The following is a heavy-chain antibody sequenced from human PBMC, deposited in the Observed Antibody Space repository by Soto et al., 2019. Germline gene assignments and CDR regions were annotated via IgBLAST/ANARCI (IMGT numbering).Heavy chain of an antibody. J-gene: IGHJ6*03. V-gene: IGHV3-74*02. CDR1: GFTFSNYW. CDR3: ARGDCVGGTCYSLAGSFYYYMDV. CDR2: INSDGSVS. Sequence: EVQLVESGGGLVQPGGSLRLSCAASGFTFSNYWMYWVRQAPGKGLEWVSRINSDGSVSSYADSVKCRLTISRDNVKNTLYLQMDSLRAEDTAVYYCARGDCVGGTCYSLAGSFYYYMDVGGKGTTVTVFS. D-gene: IGHD2-15*01.